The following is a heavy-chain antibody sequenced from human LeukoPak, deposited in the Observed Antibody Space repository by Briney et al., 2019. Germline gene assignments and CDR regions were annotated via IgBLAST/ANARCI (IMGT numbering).Heavy chain of an antibody. CDR1: GYTFTGYY. V-gene: IGHV1-2*02. J-gene: IGHJ4*02. Sequence: GASVKVSCKASGYTFTGYYMHWVRQAPGQGLEWMGWINPNSGGTNYAQKFQGRVTMTRGTSISTAYMELSRLRSDDTAVYYCARGGEMATILIHLDYWGQGTLVTVSS. D-gene: IGHD5-24*01. CDR2: INPNSGGT. CDR3: ARGGEMATILIHLDY.